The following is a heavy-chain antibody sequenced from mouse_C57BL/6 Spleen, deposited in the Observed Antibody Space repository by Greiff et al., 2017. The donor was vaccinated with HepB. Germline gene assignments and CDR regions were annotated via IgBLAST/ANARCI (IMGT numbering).Heavy chain of an antibody. V-gene: IGHV2-2*01. CDR3: ARGPGQRGYFDY. CDR2: IWSGGST. Sequence: QVQLQQSGPGLVQPSQSLSITCTVSGFSLTSYGVHWVRQSPGKGLEWLGVIWSGGSTDYNAAFISRLSISKDNSKSQVFFKMNSLQADDTAIYYCARGPGQRGYFDYWGQGTTLTVSS. D-gene: IGHD3-3*01. J-gene: IGHJ2*01. CDR1: GFSLTSYG.